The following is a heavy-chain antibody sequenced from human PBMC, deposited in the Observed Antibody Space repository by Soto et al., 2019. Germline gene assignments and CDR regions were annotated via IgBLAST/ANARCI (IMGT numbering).Heavy chain of an antibody. CDR1: GFTFGASA. D-gene: IGHD3-9*01. V-gene: IGHV3-73*02. Sequence: EVHLVESGGGLVQPGGSLKLSCAASGFTFGASALHWVRQASGKGLEWLGRIGSRGETYATAYAASVKGRFTISRDDSKNTAYLQMNSLESEDTAVYYCSRDDSDWFFNWGRGTLVAVSS. J-gene: IGHJ4*02. CDR2: IGSRGETYAT. CDR3: SRDDSDWFFN.